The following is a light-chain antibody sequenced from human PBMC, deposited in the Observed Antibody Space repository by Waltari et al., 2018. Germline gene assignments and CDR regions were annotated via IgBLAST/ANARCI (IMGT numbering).Light chain of an antibody. Sequence: QSVLTQPPSVSAAPGQRVTISCSGGSSNIGNHYVSWYRQFPGTAPKLLILEVRERPSCFPGLFSASKSGSSATLDVTVLQAGDEADYYCGTWDSSLSGAVFGGGTHLTVL. CDR3: GTWDSSLSGAV. CDR2: EVR. J-gene: IGLJ7*01. V-gene: IGLV1-51*02. CDR1: SSNIGNHY.